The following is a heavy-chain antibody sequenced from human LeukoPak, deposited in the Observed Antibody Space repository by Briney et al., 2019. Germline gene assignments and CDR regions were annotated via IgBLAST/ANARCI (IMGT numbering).Heavy chain of an antibody. CDR3: ARDQIAAGGPTDY. CDR1: GDSVSSNNAA. V-gene: IGHV6-1*01. D-gene: IGHD6-13*01. Sequence: SQTLSLTCAIPGDSVSSNNAAWNWIRQSPSRGLEWLGRTYYRSKWYSDYAVSVKSRITVNPDTSKNQFSLQLNSVTPEDTAVYFCARDQIAAGGPTDYWGQGTLVTVSS. CDR2: TYYRSKWYS. J-gene: IGHJ4*02.